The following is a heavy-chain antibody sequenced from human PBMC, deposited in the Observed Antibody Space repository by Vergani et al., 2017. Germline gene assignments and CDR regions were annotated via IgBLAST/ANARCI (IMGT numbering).Heavy chain of an antibody. V-gene: IGHV3-9*01. D-gene: IGHD1-26*01. Sequence: EVQLVESGGGLVQPGRSLRLSCAASGFTFDDYAMHWVRQAPGKGLEWVSGISWNSGSIGYADSVKGRFTISRDNAKNSLYLQMNSLRAEDTALYYCAKVPGVGATDIPTLFDYWGQGTLVTVSS. J-gene: IGHJ4*02. CDR2: ISWNSGSI. CDR1: GFTFDDYA. CDR3: AKVPGVGATDIPTLFDY.